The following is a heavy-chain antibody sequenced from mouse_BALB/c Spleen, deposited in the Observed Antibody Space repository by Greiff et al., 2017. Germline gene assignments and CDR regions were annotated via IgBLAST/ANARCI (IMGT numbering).Heavy chain of an antibody. J-gene: IGHJ3*01. D-gene: IGHD3-1*01. CDR2: IDPENGDT. Sequence: EVQLLQSGAGLVRSGASVTLSCTASGFNINDYYMHWVKQRPEQGLEWIGWIDPENGDTDYAPKFQGKATMTADTSSNTAYLQLSSLTSEDTAVYYCYEGARAPGFAYWGQGTLVTVSA. CDR3: YEGARAPGFAY. CDR1: GFNINDYY. V-gene: IGHV14-4*02.